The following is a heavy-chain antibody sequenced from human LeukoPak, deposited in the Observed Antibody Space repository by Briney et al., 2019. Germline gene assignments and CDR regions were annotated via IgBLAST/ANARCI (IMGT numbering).Heavy chain of an antibody. CDR2: IWYDGSNK. J-gene: IGHJ4*02. D-gene: IGHD3-3*01. V-gene: IGHV3-33*08. CDR3: ARGVPYDSWSGPHYSDY. CDR1: GFTFSSCG. Sequence: GGSLRLSCADSGFTFSSCGMHWVRQAPGKGLEWVAVIWYDGSNKYYADSVKGRFTISRDNSKNTLYLQMNSLRAEDTAVYYCARGVPYDSWSGPHYSDYWGQGTLVTVSS.